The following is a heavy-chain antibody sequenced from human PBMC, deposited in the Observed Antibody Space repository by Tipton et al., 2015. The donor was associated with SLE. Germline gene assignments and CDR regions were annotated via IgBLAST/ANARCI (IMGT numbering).Heavy chain of an antibody. D-gene: IGHD6-19*01. CDR1: GFTFSSYE. CDR2: ISNDGSTT. Sequence: SLRLSCAASGFTFSSYEMNWVRQAPGKGLEWVAVISNDGSTTYYADSVKGRFTISRDNSKNTVYLQMNSLRAEDTAVFYCASGVKTAAGDYFDYWGQGTLVTVSS. CDR3: ASGVKTAAGDYFDY. J-gene: IGHJ4*02. V-gene: IGHV3-30-3*01.